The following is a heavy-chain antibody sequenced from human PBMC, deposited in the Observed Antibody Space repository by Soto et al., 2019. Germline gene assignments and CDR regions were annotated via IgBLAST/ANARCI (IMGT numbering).Heavy chain of an antibody. CDR1: GAYIRSYY. Sequence: PSETLSLTCSVSGAYIRSYYWHWIRQPPGKGLEWIGYVYTSDYTRYSSSLKSRVTISVDTSKNQFSLKVASVTAADTAVYFCARGKPSGYRFGPRNFFYYGLDVWGPGTTVTV. J-gene: IGHJ6*02. CDR3: ARGKPSGYRFGPRNFFYYGLDV. V-gene: IGHV4-4*08. CDR2: VYTSDYT. D-gene: IGHD5-18*01.